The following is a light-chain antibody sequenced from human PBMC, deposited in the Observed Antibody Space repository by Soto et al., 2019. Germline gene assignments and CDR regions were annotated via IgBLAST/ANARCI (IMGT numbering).Light chain of an antibody. Sequence: EIVLPQSPSHRTFSPGEKPTLFCRASQSVSSTYLAWYQRKPGQAPRLLIYGASSRATGIPDRFSGSGSGTDFTLTISRLEPEDFAVYYCQQYGNSPFTFGQGTRLEIK. V-gene: IGKV3-20*01. CDR2: GAS. CDR1: QSVSSTY. J-gene: IGKJ5*01. CDR3: QQYGNSPFT.